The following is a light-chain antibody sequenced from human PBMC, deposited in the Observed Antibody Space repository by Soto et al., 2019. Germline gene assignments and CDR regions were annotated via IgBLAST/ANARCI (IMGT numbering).Light chain of an antibody. J-gene: IGKJ4*01. V-gene: IGKV3-15*01. Sequence: EIVLTQSPGTLSLSPGERATLSCRASQSVSSSYLAWYQQKPGQAPRLLIFRASTRATGIPARFSGSGSGTEFTLTISSLQSEDFAVYYCQQYNRWPLTFGGGTKVDIK. CDR2: RAS. CDR1: QSVSSSY. CDR3: QQYNRWPLT.